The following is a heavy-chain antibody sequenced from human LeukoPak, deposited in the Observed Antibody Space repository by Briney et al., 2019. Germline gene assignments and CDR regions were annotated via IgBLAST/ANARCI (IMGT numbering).Heavy chain of an antibody. J-gene: IGHJ6*02. Sequence: SETLSLTCTVSGGSISSYYWSWIRQPPGKGLEWIGYIYYSGSTNYNPSLKGRVTISVDTSKNQFSLKLSSVTAADTAVYYCARGDWSGMDVWGQGTTVTVSS. V-gene: IGHV4-59*01. CDR3: ARGDWSGMDV. D-gene: IGHD3-9*01. CDR2: IYYSGST. CDR1: GGSISSYY.